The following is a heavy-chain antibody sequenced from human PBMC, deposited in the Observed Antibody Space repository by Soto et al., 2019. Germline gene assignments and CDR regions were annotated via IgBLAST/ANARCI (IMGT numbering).Heavy chain of an antibody. J-gene: IGHJ4*02. CDR1: GFSFSSHW. D-gene: IGHD1-7*01. CDR2: IYTDGSRA. CDR3: ARGARNYYYFDY. Sequence: EVQLVESGGGLVQPGGSLRLSCEASGFSFSSHWMHVVRQAPGKGLVWVSRIYTDGSRADYADSVKGRFTISRDNAKNTAYLQLNGLGAEDTAVYYCARGARNYYYFDYWGQGTLVTVSS. V-gene: IGHV3-74*01.